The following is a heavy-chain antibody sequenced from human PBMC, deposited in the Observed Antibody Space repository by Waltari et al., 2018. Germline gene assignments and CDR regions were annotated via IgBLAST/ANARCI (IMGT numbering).Heavy chain of an antibody. CDR2: LKSKAEGGTT. Sequence: EVQLVESGGGLVKPGESLRLSCVASGFTLDTDWINWVRQAPGKGLEWVGRLKSKAEGGTTDYAAPVKGRFAISRDDSKDTAYLQMNSLKTEDTAMYFCTTEGGRTWPMYWGQGTLVTVSS. D-gene: IGHD2-2*01. CDR1: GFTLDTDW. J-gene: IGHJ4*02. V-gene: IGHV3-15*01. CDR3: TTEGGRTWPMY.